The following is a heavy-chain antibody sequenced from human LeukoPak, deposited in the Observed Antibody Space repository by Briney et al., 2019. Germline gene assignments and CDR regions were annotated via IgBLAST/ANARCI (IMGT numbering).Heavy chain of an antibody. CDR2: IYYSGST. J-gene: IGHJ5*02. CDR1: SSYL. D-gene: IGHD6-13*01. V-gene: IGHV4-39*01. CDR3: ARARAAGRSYNWFDP. Sequence: SSYLMSWVRQPPGXGLXXVGSIYYSGSTYYNPSLKSRVTISVDTSKNQFSLKLSSVTAADTAVYYCARARAAGRSYNWFDPWGQGTLVTVSS.